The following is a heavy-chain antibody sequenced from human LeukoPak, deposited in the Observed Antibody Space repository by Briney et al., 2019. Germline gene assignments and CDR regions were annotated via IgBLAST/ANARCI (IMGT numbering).Heavy chain of an antibody. CDR1: GFTFSSYG. D-gene: IGHD3-22*01. J-gene: IGHJ4*02. Sequence: PGRSLRLSCAASGFTFSSYGMHWVRQAPGKGLEWVAVIWYDGSNKYYADSVKGRFTISRDNSKNTLYLQMNSLRAEDTAVYYCAKDLDGDYYESSGYNGEDHWGQGTLVTVSS. V-gene: IGHV3-33*06. CDR2: IWYDGSNK. CDR3: AKDLDGDYYESSGYNGEDH.